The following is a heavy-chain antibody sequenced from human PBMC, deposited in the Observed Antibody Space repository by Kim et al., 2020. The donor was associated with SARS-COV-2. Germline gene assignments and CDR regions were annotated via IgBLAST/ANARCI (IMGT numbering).Heavy chain of an antibody. CDR2: IYHSGST. CDR1: GYSISSGYY. D-gene: IGHD6-13*01. V-gene: IGHV4-38-2*02. J-gene: IGHJ2*01. Sequence: SETLSLTCTVSGYSISSGYYWGWIRQPPGKGLEWIGSIYHSGSTYYNPSLKSRVTISVDTSKNQFSLKLSSVTAADTAVYYCARRVWYFDLWGRGTLVTVSS. CDR3: ARRVWYFDL.